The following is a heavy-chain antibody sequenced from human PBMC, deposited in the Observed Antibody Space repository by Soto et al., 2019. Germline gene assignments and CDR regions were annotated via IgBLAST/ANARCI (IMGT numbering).Heavy chain of an antibody. J-gene: IGHJ6*03. D-gene: IGHD2-15*01. CDR1: GVSISSSY. Sequence: QVQLQESGPGLVKPSETLSLTFTVSGVSISSSYWSWIRQPPGKGLEWFGYIYNSGSTNYNPSLKCRFTISLDTSKNQVSLGLRSVTAADTAVYYCARDRAFGRGRSCYAPPDYYYYIDVCGKGTTVTVS. V-gene: IGHV4-59*01. CDR3: ARDRAFGRGRSCYAPPDYYYYIDV. CDR2: IYNSGST.